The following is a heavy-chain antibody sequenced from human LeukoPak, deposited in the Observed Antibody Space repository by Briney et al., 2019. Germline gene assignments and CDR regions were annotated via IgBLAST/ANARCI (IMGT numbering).Heavy chain of an antibody. V-gene: IGHV1-69*04. D-gene: IGHD3-9*01. CDR2: IIPILGIA. CDR1: GGTFISYA. J-gene: IGHJ6*02. CDR3: ARVRYFDWFHYYGMDV. Sequence: SVKVSCKASGGTFISYAISWVRQAPGQGLEWMGRIIPILGIANYAQKFQGRVTITADKSTSTAYMELSSLRSEDTAVYYCARVRYFDWFHYYGMDVWGQGTTVTVSS.